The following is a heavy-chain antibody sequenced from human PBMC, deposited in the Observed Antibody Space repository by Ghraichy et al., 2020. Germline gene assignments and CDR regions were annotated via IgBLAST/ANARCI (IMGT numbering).Heavy chain of an antibody. CDR2: INHSGST. V-gene: IGHV4-34*01. CDR3: ARYSSNSYDDAFDS. J-gene: IGHJ3*01. Sequence: SQTLSLTCAVFGGSFSDYFWSWIRQPPGKGLEWIGEINHSGSTKYNPSLKSRVTISVDTSKNQFSLKLNSVIAADTAVYYCARYSSNSYDDAFDSWGQGTRVTVSS. CDR1: GGSFSDYF. D-gene: IGHD6-13*01.